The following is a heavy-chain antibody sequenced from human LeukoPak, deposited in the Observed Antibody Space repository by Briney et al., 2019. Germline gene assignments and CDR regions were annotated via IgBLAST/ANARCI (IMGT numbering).Heavy chain of an antibody. CDR2: ISGGGGDK. CDR1: GFTFSTYA. D-gene: IGHD6-13*01. CDR3: ASNRGSPGITASGPIYGLDV. Sequence: GGSLRLSCAASGFTFSTYAMNWVRQAPGKGLEWVSVISGGGGDKKYADSVKGRFTISRDNSKNTLYLQMSSLRVEDTALYFCASNRGSPGITASGPIYGLDVWGQGTTVTVSS. J-gene: IGHJ6*02. V-gene: IGHV3-23*01.